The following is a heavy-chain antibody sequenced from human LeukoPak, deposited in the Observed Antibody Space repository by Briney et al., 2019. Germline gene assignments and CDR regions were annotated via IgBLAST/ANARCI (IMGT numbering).Heavy chain of an antibody. CDR1: GGSISSYY. CDR3: ARYPSSGWAYYFDY. D-gene: IGHD6-19*01. Sequence: PSETLSLTCTVSGGSISSYYWSWIRQPAGKGLEWIGRIYTSGSTNYNPSLKSRVTISVDTSKNQFSLKLSSVTAADTAVYYCARYPSSGWAYYFDYWGQGTLVTVSS. CDR2: IYTSGST. V-gene: IGHV4-4*07. J-gene: IGHJ4*02.